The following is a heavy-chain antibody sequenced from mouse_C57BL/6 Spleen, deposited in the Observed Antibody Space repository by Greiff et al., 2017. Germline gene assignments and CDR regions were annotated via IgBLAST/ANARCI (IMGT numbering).Heavy chain of an antibody. CDR3: AREGFYAMDY. J-gene: IGHJ4*01. V-gene: IGHV2-2*01. CDR1: GFSLTSYG. Sequence: QVQLKQSGPGLVQPSQSLSITCTVSGFSLTSYGVHWVRQSPGQGLEWLGVIWSGGSTDYNAAFISRLSISKDNSKSQVFFKMNSLQADDTAIYYCAREGFYAMDYWGQGTSVTVSS. CDR2: IWSGGST.